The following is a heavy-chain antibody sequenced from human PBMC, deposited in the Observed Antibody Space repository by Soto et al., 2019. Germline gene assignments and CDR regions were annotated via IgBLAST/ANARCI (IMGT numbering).Heavy chain of an antibody. CDR2: FDPGDAET. J-gene: IGHJ4*02. CDR3: ATGEYDSSSYNPPEFDS. CDR1: GHTLAELS. D-gene: IGHD3-22*01. Sequence: ASVKVSCKVSGHTLAELSIHWVRQAPGKGLEWMGGFDPGDAETIYAQKFQDTVTLTEDTSTDTAYMELRSLTPDHTAVYYCATGEYDSSSYNPPEFDSWRPRTLVTVSS. V-gene: IGHV1-24*01.